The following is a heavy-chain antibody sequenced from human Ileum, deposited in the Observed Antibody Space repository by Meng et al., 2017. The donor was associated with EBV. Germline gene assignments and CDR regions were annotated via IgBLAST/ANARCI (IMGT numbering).Heavy chain of an antibody. CDR1: GGSSSRSDW. CDR3: ASSDYYRSDY. V-gene: IGHV4-4*02. CDR2: TSHSGST. Sequence: GQLQASGHGLVKPSETLSLTWAVSGGSSSRSDWWSWVRQPPGKGLEWIGETSHSGSTNYSPSLKSRVTISLDKSKNQLSLKLNSVTAADTAVYYCASSDYYRSDYWGQGTLVTVSS. J-gene: IGHJ4*02. D-gene: IGHD3-22*01.